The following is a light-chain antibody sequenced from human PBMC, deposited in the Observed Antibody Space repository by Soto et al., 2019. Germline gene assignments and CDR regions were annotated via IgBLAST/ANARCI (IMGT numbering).Light chain of an antibody. V-gene: IGKV1-12*01. CDR1: QDIGHL. Sequence: DIQMPQSPSSVAASVGDRVILTCRASQDIGHLLAWYQQKPGKAPKLLIYFGSNLQTGVPSRFSGSGSGTDFTLTISSLQPEDLATYYCQQADSFPLTFGRGTRVEIK. CDR2: FGS. J-gene: IGKJ4*01. CDR3: QQADSFPLT.